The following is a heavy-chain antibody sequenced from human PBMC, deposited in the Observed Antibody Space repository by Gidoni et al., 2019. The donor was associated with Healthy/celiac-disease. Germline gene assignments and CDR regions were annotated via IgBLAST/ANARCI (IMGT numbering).Heavy chain of an antibody. CDR2: ISYDGSNK. Sequence: QVQLVESGGGVVQPGRSLRLSCAASGFTFRRSGMHWVRQAPGKGLEWVAVISYDGSNKYYADSVKGRFTISRDNSKNTLYLQMNSLRAEDTAVYYCARTVPRGYSYGYPSDYWGQGTLVTVSS. J-gene: IGHJ4*02. CDR3: ARTVPRGYSYGYPSDY. V-gene: IGHV3-30*03. D-gene: IGHD5-18*01. CDR1: GFTFRRSG.